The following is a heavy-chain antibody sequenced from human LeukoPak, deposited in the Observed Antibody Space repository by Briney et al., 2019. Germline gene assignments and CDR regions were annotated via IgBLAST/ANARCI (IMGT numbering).Heavy chain of an antibody. CDR1: GGSFSGYY. V-gene: IGHV4-34*01. CDR3: ARHPYSDPFHI. CDR2: INHSGST. Sequence: SQTLSLTCAVSGGSFSGYYWGWIRQPPGKGLEWIGEINHSGSTNYPPSLKSRVTISVDTSKNQFSLKLSSVTAADTALYYCARHPYSDPFHIWGPGTMVTVSS. D-gene: IGHD1-1*01. J-gene: IGHJ3*02.